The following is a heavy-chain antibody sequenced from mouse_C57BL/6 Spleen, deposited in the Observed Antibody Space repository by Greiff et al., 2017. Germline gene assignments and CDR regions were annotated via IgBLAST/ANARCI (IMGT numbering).Heavy chain of an antibody. Sequence: QVQLQQPGAELVKPGASVKLSCKASGYTFTSYWMQWVKQRPGQGLEWIGEIDPSDSYTNYNQKVKGKATLTVATSSSTAYMQLSSLTSEDSAVYYCARSYYGSSPAWVAYWGQGTLVTVSA. CDR1: GYTFTSYW. CDR3: ARSYYGSSPAWVAY. D-gene: IGHD1-1*01. CDR2: IDPSDSYT. J-gene: IGHJ3*01. V-gene: IGHV1-50*01.